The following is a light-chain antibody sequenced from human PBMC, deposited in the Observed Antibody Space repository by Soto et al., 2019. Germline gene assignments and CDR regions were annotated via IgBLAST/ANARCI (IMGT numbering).Light chain of an antibody. CDR1: QSVSSN. CDR3: QQYSNWPPFT. J-gene: IGKJ2*01. CDR2: GAS. Sequence: EIVMTQSPATLSVSPGERATLSCRASQSVSSNLAWYQQKPGQAPRLLIYGASTRATGIPARFSGSRSGTEFTLTISSLQSEDFAVSYCQQYSNWPPFTFGQGTKLEIK. V-gene: IGKV3-15*01.